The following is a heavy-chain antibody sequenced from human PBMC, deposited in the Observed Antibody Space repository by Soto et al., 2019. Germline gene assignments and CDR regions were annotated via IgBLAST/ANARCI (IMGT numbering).Heavy chain of an antibody. CDR3: ARDQSGYDSGLDY. J-gene: IGHJ4*02. CDR2: INPNSGGT. CDR1: GYTFAGYY. V-gene: IGHV1-2*04. Sequence: ASVKVSCKASGYTFAGYYRQWVRQAPGQGLEWMGWINPNSGGTNYAQKFQGWVTMTRDTSISTAYMELSRLRSDDTAVYYCARDQSGYDSGLDYWGQGTLLTVSS. D-gene: IGHD5-12*01.